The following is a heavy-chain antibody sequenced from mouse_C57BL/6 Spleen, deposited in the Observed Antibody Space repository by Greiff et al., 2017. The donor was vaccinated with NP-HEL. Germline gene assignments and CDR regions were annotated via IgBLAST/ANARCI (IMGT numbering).Heavy chain of an antibody. CDR1: GYTFTSYW. Sequence: QVQLQQPGTELVKPGASVKLSCKASGYTFTSYWMHWVKQRPGHGLEWIGNINPSNGGTTYNEKFKSKATLTVDKSSSTAYMQLSSLTSEDSAVYYCARGDYYGSSYRYFDVWGTGTTVTVSS. J-gene: IGHJ1*03. CDR2: INPSNGGT. V-gene: IGHV1-53*01. D-gene: IGHD1-1*01. CDR3: ARGDYYGSSYRYFDV.